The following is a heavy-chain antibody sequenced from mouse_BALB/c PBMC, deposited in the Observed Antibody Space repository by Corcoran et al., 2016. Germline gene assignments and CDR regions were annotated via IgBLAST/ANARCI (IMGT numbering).Heavy chain of an antibody. CDR2: INTYTGET. CDR1: GYTFTNYG. J-gene: IGHJ2*01. D-gene: IGHD1-1*01. V-gene: IGHV9-3-1*01. Sequence: QIQLVQSGPELKKPGETVKISCKASGYTFTNYGMNWVKQAPGKGLKWMGWINTYTGETTYADDFKGRCAFSLETSASTASLQINNLKNDDTATYFCARRHRDDYDFDYWCQGTTLTVSS. CDR3: ARRHRDDYDFDY.